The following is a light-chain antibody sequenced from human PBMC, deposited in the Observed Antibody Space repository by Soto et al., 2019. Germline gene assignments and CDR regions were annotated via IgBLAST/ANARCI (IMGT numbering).Light chain of an antibody. CDR2: AAS. CDR1: QGLSNQ. V-gene: IGKV1-27*01. Sequence: DMQMTQSPSSLSASVGDRVTITCRASQGLSNQLAWYQQKPGKVPKLLIFAASTLQSGVPSRFSGSGSGTDFTLTISSLQHEDVERYYCQKYNDALRTLGQGTKVDIK. J-gene: IGKJ1*01. CDR3: QKYNDALRT.